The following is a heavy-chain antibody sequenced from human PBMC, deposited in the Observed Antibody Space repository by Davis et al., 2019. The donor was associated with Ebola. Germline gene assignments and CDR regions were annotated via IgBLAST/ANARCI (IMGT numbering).Heavy chain of an antibody. D-gene: IGHD3-16*01. CDR3: SVGGQDGGFDY. CDR1: GYTLTELS. Sequence: ASVKVSCKVSGYTLTELSVHWVRQAPGKGLEWMGCFDPKYGEPIYAEKFQGRLTLTEDTSTDTAYMELSSLRSEDTAMYYCSVGGQDGGFDYWDQGTLVPVSS. CDR2: FDPKYGEP. J-gene: IGHJ4*02. V-gene: IGHV1-24*01.